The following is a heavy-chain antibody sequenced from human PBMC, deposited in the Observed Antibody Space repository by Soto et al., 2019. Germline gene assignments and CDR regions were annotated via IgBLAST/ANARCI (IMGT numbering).Heavy chain of an antibody. CDR3: ARDTYYYDSSGYSYSDY. CDR1: GYSISSGYY. Sequence: SETLSLTCAVSGYSISSGYYWGWIRQPPGKGLEWIGSIYHSGSTYYSPSLKSRVTISVDTSKNQFSLKLSSVTAADTAVYYCARDTYYYDSSGYSYSDYWGQGTLVTVSS. J-gene: IGHJ4*02. V-gene: IGHV4-38-2*01. CDR2: IYHSGST. D-gene: IGHD3-22*01.